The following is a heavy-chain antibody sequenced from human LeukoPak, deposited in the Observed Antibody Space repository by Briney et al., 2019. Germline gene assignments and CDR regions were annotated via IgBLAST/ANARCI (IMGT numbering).Heavy chain of an antibody. V-gene: IGHV3-48*03. D-gene: IGHD5-24*01. Sequence: GGSLRLSCAASGFTFSSYEMNWVRQAPGKGLEWVSYISSSGSTTYYADSVKGRFTISRDNSKNTLYLQMNSLRAEDTAVYYCAKDEDGYNRFDYWGQGTLVTVSS. CDR1: GFTFSSYE. J-gene: IGHJ4*02. CDR3: AKDEDGYNRFDY. CDR2: ISSSGSTT.